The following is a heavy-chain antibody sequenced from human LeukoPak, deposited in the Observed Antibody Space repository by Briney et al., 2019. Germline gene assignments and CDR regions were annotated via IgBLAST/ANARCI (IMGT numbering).Heavy chain of an antibody. CDR2: ISNDGNKK. V-gene: IGHV3-30*18. CDR3: AKDRSPSVTSFYYYHGMDV. Sequence: PGGSLRLSCAASGFTFSRHGMHRVRQAPGKGLEWVTVISNDGNKKYYADSVKGRFTTSRDNSKLYLQMDSLRPEDTAVYYCAKDRSPSVTSFYYYHGMDVWGQGTTVTVSS. D-gene: IGHD4-17*01. CDR1: GFTFSRHG. J-gene: IGHJ6*02.